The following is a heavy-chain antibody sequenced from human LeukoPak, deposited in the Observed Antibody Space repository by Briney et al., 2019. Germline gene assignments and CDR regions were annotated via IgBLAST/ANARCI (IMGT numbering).Heavy chain of an antibody. V-gene: IGHV3-21*04. Sequence: PGGSLRLSCAASGFTFSNYWMHWVRQAPGRGLEWVSSLSGGSDHIYYADPVEGRFTISRDNAKNSLYLQMNSLRAEDTAVYYCAHLPGSSWSGDYWGQGTLVTVSS. D-gene: IGHD6-13*01. CDR1: GFTFSNYW. CDR3: AHLPGSSWSGDY. CDR2: LSGGSDHI. J-gene: IGHJ4*02.